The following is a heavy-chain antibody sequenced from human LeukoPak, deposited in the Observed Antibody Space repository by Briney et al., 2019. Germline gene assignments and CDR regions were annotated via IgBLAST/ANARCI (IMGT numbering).Heavy chain of an antibody. CDR3: AKDLYRADCYDSLGYFDY. Sequence: GGSLRLSCAASGFTFSSYTMSWVRQAPGKGLEWVSAISGSGGSTYYADSVKGRFTISRDNSKNTLYLQMNSLRAEDTAVYYCAKDLYRADCYDSLGYFDYWGQGTLVSVSS. CDR1: GFTFSSYT. V-gene: IGHV3-23*01. CDR2: ISGSGGST. J-gene: IGHJ4*02. D-gene: IGHD3-22*01.